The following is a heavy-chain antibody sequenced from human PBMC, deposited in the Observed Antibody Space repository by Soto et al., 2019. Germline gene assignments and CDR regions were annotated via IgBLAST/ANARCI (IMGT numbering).Heavy chain of an antibody. V-gene: IGHV1-18*04. CDR3: ARFLGYSSGWYWFDP. CDR1: GYTFTSNG. Sequence: QVQLVQSGAEVKKPGASVKVSCKASGYTFTSNGTTWGRQAPEQGLGGMGWISAYNGNTNYAQKLQGRVTMTTDTSTSTAYMELRSLRSDDTAVYYCARFLGYSSGWYWFDPWGQGTLVTVSS. CDR2: ISAYNGNT. J-gene: IGHJ5*02. D-gene: IGHD6-19*01.